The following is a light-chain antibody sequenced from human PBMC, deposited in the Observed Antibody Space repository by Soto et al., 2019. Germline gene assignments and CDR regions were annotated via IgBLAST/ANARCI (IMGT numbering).Light chain of an antibody. CDR2: DVS. CDR1: QSVSSSY. J-gene: IGKJ1*01. Sequence: EIVLTQSPGTLSLSPGERATLSCRSSQSVSSSYLAWYQHKPGQAPRLLIYDVSSRATGIPDRFSGSGSGTAFPLTISRLEPEDFAVYYCQQYGSSPTFGQGTKVEIK. CDR3: QQYGSSPT. V-gene: IGKV3-20*01.